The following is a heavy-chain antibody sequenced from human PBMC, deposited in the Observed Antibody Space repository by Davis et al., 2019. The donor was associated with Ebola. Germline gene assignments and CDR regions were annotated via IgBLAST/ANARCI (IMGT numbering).Heavy chain of an antibody. CDR1: GYSFTNYW. CDR2: IYPGDSDT. V-gene: IGHV5-51*01. CDR3: ARGYDILTGYCDY. J-gene: IGHJ4*02. D-gene: IGHD3-9*01. Sequence: GESLKISCKASGYSFTNYWIAWVRQMPGKGLECMGIIYPGDSDTRYSPSFQGQVTISADKSISTAYLQWSSLKASDTAMYYCARGYDILTGYCDYWGQGTLVTVSS.